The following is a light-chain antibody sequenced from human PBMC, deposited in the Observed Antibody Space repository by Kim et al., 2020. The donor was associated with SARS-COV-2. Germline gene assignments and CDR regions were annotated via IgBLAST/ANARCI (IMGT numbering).Light chain of an antibody. V-gene: IGKV1-33*01. CDR1: QDISNY. CDR3: QQYDNLPPPNFT. CDR2: DAS. J-gene: IGKJ3*01. Sequence: DIQMTQSPSSLSASVGDRVTITCQASQDISNYLNWYQQKPGKAPKLLIYDASNLETGVPSRFSGSGSGTDFTFTISSLQPEDIATYYCQQYDNLPPPNFTFGPGTKVDIK.